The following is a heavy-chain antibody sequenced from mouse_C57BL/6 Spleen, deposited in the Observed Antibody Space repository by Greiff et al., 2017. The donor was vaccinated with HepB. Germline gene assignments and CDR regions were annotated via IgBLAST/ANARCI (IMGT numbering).Heavy chain of an antibody. V-gene: IGHV5-9-1*02. CDR2: ISSGGDYI. J-gene: IGHJ3*01. CDR1: GFTFSSYA. D-gene: IGHD3-3*01. CDR3: TRGGTLKAWFAY. Sequence: EVKVVESGEGLVKPGGSLKLSCAASGFTFSSYAMSWVRQTPEKRLEWVAYISSGGDYIYYADTVKGRFTISRDNARNTLYLQMSSLKSEDTAMYYCTRGGTLKAWFAYWGQGTLVTVSA.